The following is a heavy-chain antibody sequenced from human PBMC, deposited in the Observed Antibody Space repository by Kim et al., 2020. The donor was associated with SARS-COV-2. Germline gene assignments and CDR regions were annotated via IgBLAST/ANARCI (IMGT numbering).Heavy chain of an antibody. V-gene: IGHV1-8*01. J-gene: IGHJ5*02. CDR3: ARPRLTSGWYEYVFDP. D-gene: IGHD6-19*01. CDR1: GYTFINHD. Sequence: ASVKVSCKSSGYTFINHDINWMRQAPGQGLEWMGWMNPQTGNTGYAQRFQGRNSMTRDTSITTAYMELTSLTFEDTAIYYCARPRLTSGWYEYVFDPWGQGTLVTVSS. CDR2: MNPQTGNT.